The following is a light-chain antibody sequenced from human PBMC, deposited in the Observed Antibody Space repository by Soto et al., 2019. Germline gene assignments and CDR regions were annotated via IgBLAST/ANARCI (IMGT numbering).Light chain of an antibody. V-gene: IGKV1-9*01. CDR3: QQLYIFPLT. CDR2: AAS. J-gene: IGKJ5*01. CDR1: RVSSSF. Sequence: DIHSTLSPSFLSASLGDRVTITYRARRVSSSFLAWYQQKPGKAPSLLMYAASTLQSGVPSRFSGGESGTEYTLTISSLQPEDSATYYCQQLYIFPLTFGQGTRLEIK.